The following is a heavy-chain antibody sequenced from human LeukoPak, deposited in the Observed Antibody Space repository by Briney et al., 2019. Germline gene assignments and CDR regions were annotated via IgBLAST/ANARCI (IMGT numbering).Heavy chain of an antibody. CDR2: TDRNGDDL. CDR1: GFTFSTYS. J-gene: IGHJ3*02. CDR3: AKGNPSIVGSRDPFDI. Sequence: GGSLRLSCAASGFTFSTYSMAWVRQAPGKGLEWVSSTDRNGDDLYYADSVKGRFIVSKDNSRDTLFLQMNGLRAEDTAVYYCAKGNPSIVGSRDPFDIWGQGTMVTVSS. V-gene: IGHV3-23*05. D-gene: IGHD1-26*01.